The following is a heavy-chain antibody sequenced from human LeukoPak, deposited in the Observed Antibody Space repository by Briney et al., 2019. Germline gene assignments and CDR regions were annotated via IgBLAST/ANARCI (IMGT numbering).Heavy chain of an antibody. J-gene: IGHJ4*02. V-gene: IGHV4-59*01. Sequence: SETLSLTCTVSGGSISSYHWSWLRQPPGKTLEWIGYIYYSGSTNYNPSLRSRVSISEDTSKNQFSLKLSSVTAADTAVYYRARSTGDYALTFDYWGQGILVTVSS. CDR1: GGSISSYH. D-gene: IGHD4-17*01. CDR3: ARSTGDYALTFDY. CDR2: IYYSGST.